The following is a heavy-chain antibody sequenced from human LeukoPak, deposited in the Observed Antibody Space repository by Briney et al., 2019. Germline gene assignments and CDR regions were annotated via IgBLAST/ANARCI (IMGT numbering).Heavy chain of an antibody. J-gene: IGHJ4*02. V-gene: IGHV3-21*01. D-gene: IGHD3-22*01. CDR2: ISGSGSYI. CDR1: GFTFSDYS. Sequence: GGSLRLSCAASGFTFSDYSMNWVRQTPRKGLEWVSCISGSGSYIYYADSVKGRFTISRDNAKNSLYLQMNSLRAEDTAVYYCARPRGAVYDSSGYYYDYWGQGTLVTVSS. CDR3: ARPRGAVYDSSGYYYDY.